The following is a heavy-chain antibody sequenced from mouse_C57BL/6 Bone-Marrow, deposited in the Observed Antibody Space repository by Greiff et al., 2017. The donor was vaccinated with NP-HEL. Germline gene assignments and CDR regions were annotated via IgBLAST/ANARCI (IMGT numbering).Heavy chain of an antibody. CDR3: ARSEGSYYGRWRFDV. CDR2: IYPGGGYT. D-gene: IGHD1-1*01. Sequence: QVQLQQSGAELVRPGTSVKMSCTASGYTFTNYWIGWAKQRPGHGLEWIGDIYPGGGYTNYNEKFKGKATLTADKSSSTAYMQFSSLTSEDSAIYYWARSEGSYYGRWRFDVWGTGTTVTVSA. V-gene: IGHV1-63*01. CDR1: GYTFTNYW. J-gene: IGHJ1*03.